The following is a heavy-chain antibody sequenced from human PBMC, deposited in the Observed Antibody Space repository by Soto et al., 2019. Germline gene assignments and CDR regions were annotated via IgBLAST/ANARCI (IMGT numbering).Heavy chain of an antibody. CDR1: GFTFSDYY. V-gene: IGHV3-11*01. Sequence: GGSLRLSCAASGFTFSDYYMSWIRQAPGKGLEWVSYISSSGSTIYYADSVKGRFTISRDNAKNSLYLQMNSLRAEDTAVYYCARVVAPAATYYYYYYMDVWGKGTTVTVSS. D-gene: IGHD2-2*01. J-gene: IGHJ6*03. CDR3: ARVVAPAATYYYYYYMDV. CDR2: ISSSGSTI.